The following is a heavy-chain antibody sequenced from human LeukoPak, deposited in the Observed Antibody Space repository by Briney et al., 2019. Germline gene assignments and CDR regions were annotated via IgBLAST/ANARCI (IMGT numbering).Heavy chain of an antibody. CDR1: GYTFTSYD. J-gene: IGHJ5*02. D-gene: IGHD1-26*01. Sequence: ASVKVSCKASGYTFTSYDINWVRQATGQGLEWMGWMNPNSGNTGYAQKFQGRVTMTRNTSISTAYMELSSLRSEDTAVYYCARRGAQYNWFDPWGQGTLVTVSS. CDR3: ARRGAQYNWFDP. CDR2: MNPNSGNT. V-gene: IGHV1-8*01.